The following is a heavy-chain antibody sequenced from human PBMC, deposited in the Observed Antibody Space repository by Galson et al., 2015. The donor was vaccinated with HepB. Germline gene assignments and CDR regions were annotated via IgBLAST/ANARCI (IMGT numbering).Heavy chain of an antibody. Sequence: SLRLSCAASGFIFSNAWMCWVRQAPGKGLEWVGRIKGNPDGGTTDYAAPVKGRFTISRDDSKNTLYLQMNSLKTEDTAVYYCTTDMRWEPQNRFDYWGQGTLVTVSS. D-gene: IGHD1-14*01. CDR2: IKGNPDGGTT. CDR1: GFIFSNAW. V-gene: IGHV3-15*01. CDR3: TTDMRWEPQNRFDY. J-gene: IGHJ4*02.